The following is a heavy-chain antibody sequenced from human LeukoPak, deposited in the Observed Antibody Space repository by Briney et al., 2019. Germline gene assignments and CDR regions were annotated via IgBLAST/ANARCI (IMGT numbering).Heavy chain of an antibody. J-gene: IGHJ4*02. CDR3: ARDFRYDFDN. CDR1: GFTYSDYS. CDR2: VGISSGNT. V-gene: IGHV3-48*01. Sequence: GGSLRLFCAASGFTYSDYSMNWVRQAPGKGLEEISYVGISSGNTKYADSVKGRFNISGDRAKNSVYLQMNSLRVEDTAVYYCARDFRYDFDNWGQGTLVTVSS. D-gene: IGHD5-12*01.